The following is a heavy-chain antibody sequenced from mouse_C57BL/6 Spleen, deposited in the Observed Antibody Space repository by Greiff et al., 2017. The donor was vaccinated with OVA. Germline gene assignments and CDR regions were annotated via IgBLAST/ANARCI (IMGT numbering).Heavy chain of an antibody. Sequence: VQLKESGGGLVKPGGSLKLSCAASGFTFSSYAMSWVRQTPEKRLEWVATISDGGSYTYYPDNVKGRFTISRDNAKNNLYLQMSHLKSEDTAMYYCARGYDGAYWGQGTLVTVSA. CDR2: ISDGGSYT. V-gene: IGHV5-4*01. CDR1: GFTFSSYA. D-gene: IGHD2-12*01. CDR3: ARGYDGAY. J-gene: IGHJ3*01.